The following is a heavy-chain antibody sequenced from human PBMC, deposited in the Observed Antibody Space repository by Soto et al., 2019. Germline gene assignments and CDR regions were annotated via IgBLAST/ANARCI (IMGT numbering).Heavy chain of an antibody. D-gene: IGHD2-8*01. J-gene: IGHJ4*02. CDR3: ARGDHGPRRFYFDT. V-gene: IGHV4-61*03. CDR1: GGSVNSGGYY. Sequence: SETLSLTCTVSGGSVNSGGYYWSWIRQPPGKGLEWIGFIFYNGGTSYNPSLGSRVTISADTSKTLFSLNLNSVTAADTAVYYCARGDHGPRRFYFDTWGQGTLVTVSS. CDR2: IFYNGGT.